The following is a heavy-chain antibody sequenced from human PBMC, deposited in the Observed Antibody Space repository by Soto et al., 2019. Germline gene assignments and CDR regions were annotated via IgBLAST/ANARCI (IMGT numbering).Heavy chain of an antibody. CDR2: IYYSGST. D-gene: IGHD3-10*01. CDR1: GGSISSGGYY. V-gene: IGHV4-31*03. Sequence: KASETLSLTCTVSGGSISSGGYYWSWIRQHPGKGLEWIGYIYYSGSTYYNPSLKSRVTISVDTSKNQFSLKLSSVTAADTAVYYCARVPITYGSGSYSPDGFDPWGQGTLVTVSS. J-gene: IGHJ5*02. CDR3: ARVPITYGSGSYSPDGFDP.